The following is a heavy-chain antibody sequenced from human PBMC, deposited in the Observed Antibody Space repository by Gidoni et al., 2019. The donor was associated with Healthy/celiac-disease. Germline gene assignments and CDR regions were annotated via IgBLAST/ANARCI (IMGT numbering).Heavy chain of an antibody. Sequence: EVQLVESGGGLVEPGGSLRLSCAASGFPFSSYWMHWVRQAPGKGLVWVSSINSDGSSTSYADSVKGRFTISRDNAKNTLYLQMNSLRAEDTAVYYCAREEATNLGDFDYWGQGTLVTVSS. CDR2: INSDGSST. CDR1: GFPFSSYW. CDR3: AREEATNLGDFDY. D-gene: IGHD1-26*01. V-gene: IGHV3-74*01. J-gene: IGHJ4*02.